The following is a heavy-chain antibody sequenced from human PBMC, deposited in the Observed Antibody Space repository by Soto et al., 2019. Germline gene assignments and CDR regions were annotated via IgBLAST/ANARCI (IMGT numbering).Heavy chain of an antibody. V-gene: IGHV1-18*01. CDR1: GYTFTSYG. Sequence: QVTLVQSGAEVKKPGASVKVSCKASGYTFTSYGISWVRQAPGQGLEWMGWISAYSGSTKYAQKLQDRVTMTTDTSTNIAYMELRSLRSDDTAIYYCARGPPTSCSGGNCYSHYFDYWGQGTLVTVSS. CDR2: ISAYSGST. J-gene: IGHJ4*02. D-gene: IGHD2-15*01. CDR3: ARGPPTSCSGGNCYSHYFDY.